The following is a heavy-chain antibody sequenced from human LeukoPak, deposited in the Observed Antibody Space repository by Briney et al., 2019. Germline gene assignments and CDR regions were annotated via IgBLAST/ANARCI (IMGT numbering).Heavy chain of an antibody. CDR1: GGSFSGYY. CDR3: ARGKDYDFWSGYYSGYFDY. V-gene: IGHV4-34*01. CDR2: INHSGST. Sequence: SETLSLTCAVYGGSFSGYYWSWIRQPPGKGLEWIGEINHSGSTNHNPSLKSRVTISVDTSKNQFSLKLSSVTAADTAVYYCARGKDYDFWSGYYSGYFDYWGQGTLVTVSS. D-gene: IGHD3-3*01. J-gene: IGHJ4*02.